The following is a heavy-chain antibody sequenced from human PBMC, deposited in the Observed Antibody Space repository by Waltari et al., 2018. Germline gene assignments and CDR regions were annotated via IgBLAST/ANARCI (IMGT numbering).Heavy chain of an antibody. CDR1: GFTFSSYS. V-gene: IGHV3-48*04. J-gene: IGHJ4*02. CDR3: ARDSYSSSSGDFDY. D-gene: IGHD6-6*01. Sequence: EVQLVESGGGLVQPGGSLRLSCAASGFTFSSYSMNRVSQAPGKGLEWVSYISSSSSTIYYADSVKGRFTISRDNAKNSLYLQMNSLRAEDTAVYYCARDSYSSSSGDFDYWGQGTLVTVSS. CDR2: ISSSSSTI.